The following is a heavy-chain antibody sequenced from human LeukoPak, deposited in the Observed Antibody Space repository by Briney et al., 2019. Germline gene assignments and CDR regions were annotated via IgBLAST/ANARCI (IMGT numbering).Heavy chain of an antibody. D-gene: IGHD5-18*01. V-gene: IGHV5-51*01. Sequence: GESLKISCKGSGYSFTSYWIGWVRQMPGKGLEWMGIIYPGDSDTRYSPSFQGQVTISADKSISTAYLQWSSLKASDTAMYYCGRQDAAMAPYYYYYMDVWGKGTTVTVSS. CDR3: GRQDAAMAPYYYYYMDV. CDR2: IYPGDSDT. J-gene: IGHJ6*03. CDR1: GYSFTSYW.